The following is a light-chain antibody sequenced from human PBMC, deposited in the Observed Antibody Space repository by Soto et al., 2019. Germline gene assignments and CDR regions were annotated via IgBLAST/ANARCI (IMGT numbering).Light chain of an antibody. CDR2: AAS. CDR3: QQSYSTPPGT. CDR1: QSISSY. Sequence: DIQMTPSPSSLSASVGDRVTITCRARQSISSYLNWYQQKPGKAPKLLIYAASSLQSGVPSRFSGSGAGTDVTLTISSRQPEDFATDYWQQSYSTPPGTFGQGTKLEIK. J-gene: IGKJ2*01. V-gene: IGKV1-39*01.